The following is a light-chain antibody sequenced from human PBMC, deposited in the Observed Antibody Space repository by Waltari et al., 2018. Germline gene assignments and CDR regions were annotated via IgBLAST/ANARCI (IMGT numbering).Light chain of an antibody. J-gene: IGLJ3*02. CDR3: SSYAGSHYWV. CDR2: ELS. Sequence: QSALTQPPAASGSPGQSVTISCTGTGSDAGKYDYVPWYQQHPGKAPKLMIYELSKRPSGVPDRFSGSKSGNTASLTVSGLQAEDEADYYCSSYAGSHYWVFGGGTKLTVL. CDR1: GSDAGKYDY. V-gene: IGLV2-8*01.